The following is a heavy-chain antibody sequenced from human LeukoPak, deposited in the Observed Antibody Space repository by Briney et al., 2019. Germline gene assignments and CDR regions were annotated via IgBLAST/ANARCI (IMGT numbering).Heavy chain of an antibody. Sequence: GGSLRLSCAASGFTFSSHAMAWVRQAPGKGLEWVSAIGGLGSSTYYGDSVKGRFTISRDNSKNTVYLRMDSLRVEHTAVYYCARDPGVVAFHYFDFWGQGTLITVSS. CDR3: ARDPGVVAFHYFDF. V-gene: IGHV3-23*01. CDR2: IGGLGSST. CDR1: GFTFSSHA. D-gene: IGHD3-3*01. J-gene: IGHJ4*02.